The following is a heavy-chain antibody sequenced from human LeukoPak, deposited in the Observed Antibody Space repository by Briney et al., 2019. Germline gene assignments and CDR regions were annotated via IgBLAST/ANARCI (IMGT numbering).Heavy chain of an antibody. CDR3: ARPGYSSGFTYAFDI. CDR2: IYYSGST. CDR1: GGSISSSSYY. D-gene: IGHD6-19*01. J-gene: IGHJ3*02. Sequence: SETLSLTRTVSGGSISSSSYYWGWIRQPPGKGLEWIGSIYYSGSTYYNPSLKSRVTISVDTSKNQFSLKLSSVTAADTAVYYCARPGYSSGFTYAFDIWGQGTMVTVSS. V-gene: IGHV4-39*01.